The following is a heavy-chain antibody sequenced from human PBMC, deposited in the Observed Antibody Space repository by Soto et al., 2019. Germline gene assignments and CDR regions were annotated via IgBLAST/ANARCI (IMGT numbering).Heavy chain of an antibody. Sequence: GASVKVSCKVSGYSLSDLSIHWLRQSPGKGFEWMGGLDAEDGETIYAQKLQGRGTMTEDTSTDTAYMELSSLASEDTAMYYCATLPRTIERTPAAIWSFDSWGQGTLVTVSS. CDR2: LDAEDGET. V-gene: IGHV1-24*01. CDR1: GYSLSDLS. D-gene: IGHD2-2*01. CDR3: ATLPRTIERTPAAIWSFDS. J-gene: IGHJ4*02.